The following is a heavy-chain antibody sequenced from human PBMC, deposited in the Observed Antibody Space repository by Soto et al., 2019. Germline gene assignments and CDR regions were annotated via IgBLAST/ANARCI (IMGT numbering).Heavy chain of an antibody. V-gene: IGHV4-39*05. CDR3: APLSVSLSGPYGIHV. Sequence: PSETPSLTCSVSGYSVTSSDYYWAWIRQPPGKGLEWIGSMFYSGLTYYNPSLKSRVTLSADTSKNQFSVRLNSVTAADTAVYYCAPLSVSLSGPYGIHVWGQGTTVTVSS. CDR1: GYSVTSSDYY. D-gene: IGHD2-15*01. CDR2: MFYSGLT. J-gene: IGHJ6*02.